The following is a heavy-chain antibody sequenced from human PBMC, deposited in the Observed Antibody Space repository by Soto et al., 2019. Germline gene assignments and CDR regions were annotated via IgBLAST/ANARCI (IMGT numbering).Heavy chain of an antibody. CDR1: GFTFRTYS. V-gene: IGHV3-48*01. CDR2: ISSSSSTI. Sequence: EVQLVESGGGLVQPGGSLRLSCAASGFTFRTYSMNWVRQAPGKGLEWVSYISSSSSTIYYADSVKGRFTISRDNAENSLYLQMNSLRAEDTAVYYCARDGGNWFDPWGQGTLVTVSS. J-gene: IGHJ5*02. CDR3: ARDGGNWFDP. D-gene: IGHD3-16*01.